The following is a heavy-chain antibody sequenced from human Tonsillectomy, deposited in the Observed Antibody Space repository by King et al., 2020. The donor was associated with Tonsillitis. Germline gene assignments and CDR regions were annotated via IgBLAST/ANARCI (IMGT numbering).Heavy chain of an antibody. CDR3: ARASRYCRGGSCYLAKFDY. CDR2: ISYDGSNK. CDR1: GFTFSSYA. V-gene: IGHV3-30-3*01. D-gene: IGHD2-15*01. Sequence: VQLVESGGGVVQPGRSLRLSCADSGFTFSSYAMHWVRQAPGKGLEWVAVISYDGSNKYYADSVKGRFTISRDNSKNTLYLQMNSLRAEDTAVYYCARASRYCRGGSCYLAKFDYWGQGTLVTVSS. J-gene: IGHJ4*02.